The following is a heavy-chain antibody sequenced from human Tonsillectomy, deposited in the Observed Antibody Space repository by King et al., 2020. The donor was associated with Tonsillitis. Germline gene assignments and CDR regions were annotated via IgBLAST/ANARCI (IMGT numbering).Heavy chain of an antibody. J-gene: IGHJ4*02. Sequence: VQLVESGGDLVKPGGSLRLSCAASGFTFSSYSMNWVRQAPGKGLEWVSSISSRGSHIYYADSVKGRFTISRDNAKHSLYLQMNTLRAEDTAVYYCAEGGVAQELSLTDWGQGTLVTVSS. CDR3: AEGGVAQELSLTD. CDR2: ISSRGSHI. D-gene: IGHD3-16*02. CDR1: GFTFSSYS. V-gene: IGHV3-21*01.